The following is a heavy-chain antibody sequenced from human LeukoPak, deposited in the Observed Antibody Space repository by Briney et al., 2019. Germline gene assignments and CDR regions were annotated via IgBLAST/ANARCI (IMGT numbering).Heavy chain of an antibody. J-gene: IGHJ4*02. CDR2: ISSSSSYI. CDR3: ARDLATVTFAFDY. D-gene: IGHD4-17*01. CDR1: GFTFSSYS. Sequence: GGSLRLSCAASGFTFSSYSMNWVRQAPGKGLEWVSSISSSSSYIYYADSVKGRFTISRDNAKNSLYLQMSSLRAEDTAVYYCARDLATVTFAFDYWGQGTLVTVSS. V-gene: IGHV3-21*01.